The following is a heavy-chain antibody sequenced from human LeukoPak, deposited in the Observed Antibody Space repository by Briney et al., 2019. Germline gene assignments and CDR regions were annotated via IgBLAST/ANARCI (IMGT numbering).Heavy chain of an antibody. CDR3: ARHQEGEMATIQPLDY. CDR2: IYPGDSDT. V-gene: IGHV5-51*01. Sequence: GESLKISCKGSGYSFTSYWIGWVRQMPGKGLEWMGIIYPGDSDTRYSPSFQGQVTISADKSISTAYPQWSSLKASDTAMYYCARHQEGEMATIQPLDYWGQGTLVTVSS. D-gene: IGHD5-24*01. J-gene: IGHJ4*02. CDR1: GYSFTSYW.